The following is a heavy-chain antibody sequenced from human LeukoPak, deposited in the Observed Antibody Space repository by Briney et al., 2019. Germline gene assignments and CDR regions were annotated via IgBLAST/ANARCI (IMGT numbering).Heavy chain of an antibody. CDR3: AGSSWYDYYMDV. D-gene: IGHD6-13*01. Sequence: SETPSLTCTVSGGSISSYYWSWIRQPPGKGLEWIGYIYYSGSTNYNPSLKSRVTISVDTSKNQFSLKLSSVTAADTAVYYCAGSSWYDYYMDVWGKGTTVTVSS. CDR1: GGSISSYY. V-gene: IGHV4-59*01. CDR2: IYYSGST. J-gene: IGHJ6*03.